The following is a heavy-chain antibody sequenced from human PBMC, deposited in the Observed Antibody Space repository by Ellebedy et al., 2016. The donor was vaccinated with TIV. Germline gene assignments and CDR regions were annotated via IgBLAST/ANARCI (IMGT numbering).Heavy chain of an antibody. CDR3: ATDGSYGDYRFPAHAFVM. V-gene: IGHV3-7*01. CDR2: INQDGSDK. CDR1: GFSFRSYW. D-gene: IGHD4-17*01. J-gene: IGHJ3*02. Sequence: GESLKISCAASGFSFRSYWMTWVRQPPGKGLEWVANINQDGSDKYYVDSVRGRFTISRDNAKNSLYLQMNSLRAEDTSVYYCATDGSYGDYRFPAHAFVMWGQGTMVTVSS.